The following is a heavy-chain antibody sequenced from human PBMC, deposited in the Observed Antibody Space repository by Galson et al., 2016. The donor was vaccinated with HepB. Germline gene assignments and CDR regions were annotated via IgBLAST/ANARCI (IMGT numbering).Heavy chain of an antibody. CDR3: ARDYFGSGSNYFFDN. CDR1: GYTFTRYG. J-gene: IGHJ4*02. CDR2: ISGYNGNT. Sequence: SVKVSCKASGYTFTRYGITWVRQAPGQGPEWMGWISGYNGNTKYAEKFQGRVTMTTDTATSTAYMELRTLRSDDTAAYYCARDYFGSGSNYFFDNWGQGTLVTVSS. D-gene: IGHD3-10*01. V-gene: IGHV1-18*01.